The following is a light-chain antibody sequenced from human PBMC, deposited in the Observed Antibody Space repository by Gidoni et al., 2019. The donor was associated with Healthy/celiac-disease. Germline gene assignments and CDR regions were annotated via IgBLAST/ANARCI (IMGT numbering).Light chain of an antibody. CDR2: GKN. V-gene: IGLV3-19*01. CDR3: NSRDSSGNHLGV. J-gene: IGLJ1*01. Sequence: SSELTQDPAVSVALGQTVRITCQGDSLRSYYASCYQQKPGQDPVLVIYGKNNRPSGIPDRFSGSSSGNTASLTITGAQAEDEADYDCNSRDSSGNHLGVFGTGTKVTVL. CDR1: SLRSYY.